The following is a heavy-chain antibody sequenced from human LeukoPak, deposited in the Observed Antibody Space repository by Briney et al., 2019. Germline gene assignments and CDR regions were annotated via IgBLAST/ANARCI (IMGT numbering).Heavy chain of an antibody. CDR1: GGSFSGYY. Sequence: SETLSLTCAVYGGSFSGYYWSWIRQPPGKGLEWIGEINHSGSTNYNPSLKSRVTISVDTSKNQFSLKLSSVTAADTAVYYCARARFDYWGQGTLVTVSS. V-gene: IGHV4-34*01. J-gene: IGHJ4*02. CDR2: INHSGST. CDR3: ARARFDY.